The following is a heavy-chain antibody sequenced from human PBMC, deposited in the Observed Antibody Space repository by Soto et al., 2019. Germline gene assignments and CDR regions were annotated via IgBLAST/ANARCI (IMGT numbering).Heavy chain of an antibody. CDR3: TGQSVAGAIDY. CDR2: TYYRSKWYN. J-gene: IGHJ4*02. Sequence: PSQTLSLTFAISGDSVSSNSAAWNCIRQSPSRGLEWLGRTYYRSKWYNGYAVSVKSRITINPDTSKNKFSLQLSSVTPEDTAVYYCTGQSVAGAIDYWGQGTPVTVSS. D-gene: IGHD6-19*01. V-gene: IGHV6-1*01. CDR1: GDSVSSNSAA.